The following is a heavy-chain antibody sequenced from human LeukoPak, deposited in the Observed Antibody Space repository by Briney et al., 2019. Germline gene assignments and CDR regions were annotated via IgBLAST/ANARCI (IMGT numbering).Heavy chain of an antibody. CDR2: ISAYNGNT. CDR1: GYTFTSYG. D-gene: IGHD6-19*01. V-gene: IGHV1-18*01. Sequence: GASVKVSCKASGYTFTSYGISWVRQAPGQGLEWMGWISAYNGNTNYAQKLQGRVTMTTDTSTSTAYMELRSLRSDDTAVYYCAKDFSSGWSSSFDYWGQGTLVTVSS. J-gene: IGHJ4*02. CDR3: AKDFSSGWSSSFDY.